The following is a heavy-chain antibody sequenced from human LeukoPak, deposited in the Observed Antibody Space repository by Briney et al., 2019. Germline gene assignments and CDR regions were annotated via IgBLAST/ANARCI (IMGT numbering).Heavy chain of an antibody. Sequence: ASVKVSCKASGYTFTSYAMHWVRQAPGQRLEWMGWTNAGNGNTKYSQKFQGRVTITRDTSASTAYMELSSLRSEDTAVYYCARGHYGSGSYDYWGQGTLVTVSS. CDR2: TNAGNGNT. D-gene: IGHD3-10*01. CDR3: ARGHYGSGSYDY. J-gene: IGHJ4*02. V-gene: IGHV1-3*01. CDR1: GYTFTSYA.